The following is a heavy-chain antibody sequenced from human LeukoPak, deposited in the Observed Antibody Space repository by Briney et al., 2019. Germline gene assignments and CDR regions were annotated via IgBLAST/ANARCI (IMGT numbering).Heavy chain of an antibody. V-gene: IGHV3-30*01. D-gene: IGHD5-18*01. CDR3: ARDVEYGYGTGHNWFDP. CDR2: ISYDGSNK. J-gene: IGHJ5*02. Sequence: GGSLRLSCAASGFTFSSYAMHWVRQAPGKGLEWVAVISYDGSNKYYADSVKGRFTISRDNSKNTLYLQMNSLRAEDTAVYYCARDVEYGYGTGHNWFDPWGQGTLVTVSS. CDR1: GFTFSSYA.